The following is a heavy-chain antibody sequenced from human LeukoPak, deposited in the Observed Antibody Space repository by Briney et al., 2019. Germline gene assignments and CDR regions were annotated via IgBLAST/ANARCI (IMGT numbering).Heavy chain of an antibody. D-gene: IGHD3-22*01. J-gene: IGHJ4*02. Sequence: PSETLSLTCTVSGGSISSSGYYWGWVRQPPGKGLGWIGIIYFSGTTYYNPSLKSRVTISVDTSKNQFSLKLNSVTAADTAVYYCARLVDYYDSRGYFDYWGQGALVTVSS. CDR3: ARLVDYYDSRGYFDY. V-gene: IGHV4-39*01. CDR2: IYFSGTT. CDR1: GGSISSSGYY.